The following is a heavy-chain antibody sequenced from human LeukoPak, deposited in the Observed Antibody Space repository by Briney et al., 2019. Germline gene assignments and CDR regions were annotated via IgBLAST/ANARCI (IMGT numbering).Heavy chain of an antibody. CDR3: ARALNYDSSGYYSLRYYYMDV. Sequence: GGSLRLSCAASGFTFSDYYMSWIRQAPGKGLEWVSYISSSGSTIYYADSVKGRFTISRDNAKNSLYLQMNSLRAEDTAVYYCARALNYDSSGYYSLRYYYMDVWGKGTTVTISS. V-gene: IGHV3-11*01. CDR2: ISSSGSTI. D-gene: IGHD3-22*01. J-gene: IGHJ6*03. CDR1: GFTFSDYY.